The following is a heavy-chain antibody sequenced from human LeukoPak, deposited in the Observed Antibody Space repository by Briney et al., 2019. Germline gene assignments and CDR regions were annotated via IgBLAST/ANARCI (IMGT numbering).Heavy chain of an antibody. CDR3: AKRMRDTDYYFDY. D-gene: IGHD5-18*01. CDR1: GFSFNTYA. V-gene: IGHV3-23*01. J-gene: IGHJ4*02. Sequence: GGSLRLSCAASGFSFNTYAMSWVRQAPGKGLEWVSAISNTGGSTYYADSVKGRFTISRDKSKNTLSLQMNSLRAEDTAVYYCAKRMRDTDYYFDYWGQGTLVTVSS. CDR2: ISNTGGST.